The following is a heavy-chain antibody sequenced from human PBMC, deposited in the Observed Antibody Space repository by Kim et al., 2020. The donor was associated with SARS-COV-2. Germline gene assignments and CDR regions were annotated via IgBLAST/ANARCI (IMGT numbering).Heavy chain of an antibody. CDR2: IYYSGST. D-gene: IGHD3-22*01. CDR3: ARSNYYDSSGYYYGGWFD. Sequence: SETLSLTCTVSGGSISSYYWSWIRQPPGKGLEWIGYIYYSGSTNYNPSLKSRVTISVDTSKNQFSLKLSSVTAADTAVYYCARSNYYDSSGYYYGGWFD. CDR1: GGSISSYY. J-gene: IGHJ5*01. V-gene: IGHV4-59*01.